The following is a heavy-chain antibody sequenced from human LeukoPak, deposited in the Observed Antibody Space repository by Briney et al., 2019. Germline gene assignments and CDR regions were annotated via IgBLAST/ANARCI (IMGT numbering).Heavy chain of an antibody. Sequence: GRCLRLSCAASGFTLSTYAMYWVRQAPGKGLEWVAVITGDGNNKYYAESVKGRFSISRDNSKNTLYLQMSNLRDEDTAVYFCARDTYSSSWSHLTYWGQGTLVTVSS. J-gene: IGHJ4*02. D-gene: IGHD6-13*01. CDR1: GFTLSTYA. CDR2: ITGDGNNK. V-gene: IGHV3-30-3*01. CDR3: ARDTYSSSWSHLTY.